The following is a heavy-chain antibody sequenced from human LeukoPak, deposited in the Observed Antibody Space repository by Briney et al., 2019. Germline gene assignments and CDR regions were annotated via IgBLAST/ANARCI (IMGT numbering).Heavy chain of an antibody. J-gene: IGHJ4*02. CDR1: GYTLTELS. D-gene: IGHD4-17*01. CDR3: ARGLLRWHFDY. Sequence: ASVKVSCKVSGYTLTELSMHWVRQAPGQGLEWMGIINPSGGSTSYAQKFQGRVTMTRDTSTSTVYMGLSSLRSEDTAVYYCARGLLRWHFDYWGQGTLVTVSS. V-gene: IGHV1-46*01. CDR2: INPSGGST.